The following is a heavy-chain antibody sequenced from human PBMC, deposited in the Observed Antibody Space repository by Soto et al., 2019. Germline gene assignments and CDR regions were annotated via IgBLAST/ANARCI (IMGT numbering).Heavy chain of an antibody. Sequence: ASAKVSCKVSGYTLTELSMHWVRQAPGKGLEWMGGFDPEDGETIYAQKFQGRVTMTEDTSTDTAYMELSSLRSEDTAVYYCATGVNDYGDYRVLDYWGQGTLVTVSS. CDR2: FDPEDGET. CDR1: GYTLTELS. J-gene: IGHJ4*02. CDR3: ATGVNDYGDYRVLDY. D-gene: IGHD4-17*01. V-gene: IGHV1-24*01.